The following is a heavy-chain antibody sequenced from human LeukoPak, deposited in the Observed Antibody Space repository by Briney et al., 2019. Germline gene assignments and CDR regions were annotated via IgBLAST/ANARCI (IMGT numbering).Heavy chain of an antibody. CDR1: GGSISSGSYY. D-gene: IGHD2-2*02. Sequence: PSETLSLTCTVSGGSISSGSYYWSWIRQPAGKGLEWIGRIYTSGSTNYNPSLKSRVTISVDTSKNQFSLKLSSVTAADTAVYYFAREIVVVPAAIHLYFDLWGRGTLVTVSS. V-gene: IGHV4-61*02. CDR2: IYTSGST. J-gene: IGHJ2*01. CDR3: AREIVVVPAAIHLYFDL.